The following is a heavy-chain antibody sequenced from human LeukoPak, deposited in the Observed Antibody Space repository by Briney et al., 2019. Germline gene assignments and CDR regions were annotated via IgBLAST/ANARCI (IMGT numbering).Heavy chain of an antibody. J-gene: IGHJ4*02. D-gene: IGHD5-12*01. CDR3: ARSTGSGYDTGYYFDY. CDR2: IYYSGST. CDR1: GGSISSSSYY. Sequence: SETLSLTCTVSGGSISSSSYYWGWIRQPPGKGLEWIGSIYYSGSTYYNPSLKSRVTISVDTSKNQFSPKLSSVTAADTAVYYCARSTGSGYDTGYYFDYWGQGTLDTVSS. V-gene: IGHV4-39*01.